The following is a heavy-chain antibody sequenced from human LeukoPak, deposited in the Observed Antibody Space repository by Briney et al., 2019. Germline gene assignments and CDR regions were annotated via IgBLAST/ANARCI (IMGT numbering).Heavy chain of an antibody. CDR2: ISGSGGST. Sequence: PGGSLRLSCAASGFTFSSYAMSWVRQAPGKGLEWVSAISGSGGSTYYAGSVKGRFTISRDNSKNTLYLQMNSLRAEDTAVYYCAKSVQLLWFGESSPGYWGQGTLVTVSS. D-gene: IGHD3-10*01. CDR3: AKSVQLLWFGESSPGY. J-gene: IGHJ4*02. V-gene: IGHV3-23*01. CDR1: GFTFSSYA.